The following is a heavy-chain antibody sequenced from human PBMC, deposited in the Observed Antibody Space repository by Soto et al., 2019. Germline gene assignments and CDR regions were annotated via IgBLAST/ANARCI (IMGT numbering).Heavy chain of an antibody. CDR1: GFTFTLYS. CDR2: INGGSGKT. V-gene: IGHV1-3*01. Sequence: VQLVQSGAEVKKPGASVKVSCRASGFTFTLYSMHWVRQAPGQRLEWMGWINGGSGKTKYSKKFQGRVTIARDTSACTAYMEVSSLRSEDTAVYYCARYSGNYQDAFDIWGQGTMVTVSS. D-gene: IGHD1-26*01. CDR3: ARYSGNYQDAFDI. J-gene: IGHJ3*02.